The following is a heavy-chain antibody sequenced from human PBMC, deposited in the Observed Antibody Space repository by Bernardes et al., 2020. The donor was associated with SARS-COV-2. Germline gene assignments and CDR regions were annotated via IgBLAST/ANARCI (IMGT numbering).Heavy chain of an antibody. CDR3: ATERQSLTIFGVGHDAFDF. Sequence: GCSLRLSCAASGFTFEDYTMHWVRQVPGKGLEWVSLVSWDGSTTNYADSVKGRFIISRDSSRNTLHLQMNSLRKEDTALYYCATERQSLTIFGVGHDAFDFWGQGTMVTVSS. J-gene: IGHJ3*01. D-gene: IGHD3-3*01. V-gene: IGHV3-43*01. CDR1: GFTFEDYT. CDR2: VSWDGSTT.